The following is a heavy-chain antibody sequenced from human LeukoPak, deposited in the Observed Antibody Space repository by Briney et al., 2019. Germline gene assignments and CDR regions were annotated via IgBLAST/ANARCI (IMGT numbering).Heavy chain of an antibody. D-gene: IGHD3-22*01. Sequence: GGSLSLSCSASGFTLGTYAMRGAPQAPGRGLEGVSGISGSGGSTYYADAVKGRFTISRDNSRNTLYLQMNSLRGEDTALYYCAKVTYYFDAGGYYCDDWREGTLVTVSS. CDR3: AKVTYYFDAGGYYCDD. J-gene: IGHJ4*02. CDR2: ISGSGGST. CDR1: GFTLGTYA. V-gene: IGHV3-23*01.